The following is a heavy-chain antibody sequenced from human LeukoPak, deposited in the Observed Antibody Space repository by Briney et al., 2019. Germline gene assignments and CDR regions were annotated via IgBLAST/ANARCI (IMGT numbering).Heavy chain of an antibody. V-gene: IGHV1-2*02. D-gene: IGHD3-10*01. CDR1: GYTITRYY. J-gene: IGHJ4*02. CDR3: ARSPTGTGRFDY. CDR2: INPDTGGT. Sequence: GASVKVSCKASGYTITRYYIHWVRQAPGQGLDWMGWINPDTGGTNYAQKFQGRVTMTRDTSISTAHMELSRLTSDDTAVYYCARSPTGTGRFDYWGQGTLVTVSS.